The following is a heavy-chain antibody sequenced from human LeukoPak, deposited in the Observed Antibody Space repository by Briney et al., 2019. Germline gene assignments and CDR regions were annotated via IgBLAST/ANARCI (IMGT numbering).Heavy chain of an antibody. Sequence: PSETLSLTCTVSGGSISSYYWSWIRQPPGKGLEWIGYIYYSGSTNYNPSLKSRVTISVDTSKNQFSLKLSSVTAADTAVYYSARDRSYAFDIWGQGTMVTVSS. CDR2: IYYSGST. D-gene: IGHD3-10*01. V-gene: IGHV4-59*01. CDR1: GGSISSYY. CDR3: ARDRSYAFDI. J-gene: IGHJ3*02.